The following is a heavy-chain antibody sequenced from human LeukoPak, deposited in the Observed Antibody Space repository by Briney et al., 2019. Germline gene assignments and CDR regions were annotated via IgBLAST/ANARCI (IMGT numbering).Heavy chain of an antibody. D-gene: IGHD3-10*01. V-gene: IGHV3-15*01. J-gene: IGHJ6*03. CDR1: GFTFSNAW. Sequence: GGSLRLSCAASGFTFSNAWMSWVRQAPGKGLEWVGRIKSKTDGGTTDYAAPVKGRFTISRDDSKNTLYLQMNSLRAEDTAMYYCAKSLGEFYYYYYMDVWGKGTTVTISS. CDR2: IKSKTDGGTT. CDR3: AKSLGEFYYYYYMDV.